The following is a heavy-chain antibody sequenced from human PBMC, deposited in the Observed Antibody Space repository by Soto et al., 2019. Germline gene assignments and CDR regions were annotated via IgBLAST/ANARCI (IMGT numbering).Heavy chain of an antibody. Sequence: SETLSLTCTVSGGSISSGGYYWSWIRQHPGKGLEWIGYIYYSGSTYYNPSLKSRVTISVDTSKNQLSLKLSSVTAADTAVYYCARDLMATTYYYYYGMDVWGQGTTVTVSS. V-gene: IGHV4-31*03. CDR1: GGSISSGGYY. CDR3: ARDLMATTYYYYYGMDV. J-gene: IGHJ6*02. CDR2: IYYSGST. D-gene: IGHD5-12*01.